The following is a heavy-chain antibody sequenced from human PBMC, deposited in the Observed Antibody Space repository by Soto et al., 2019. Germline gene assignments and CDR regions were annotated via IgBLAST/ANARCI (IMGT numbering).Heavy chain of an antibody. D-gene: IGHD3-9*01. V-gene: IGHV4-59*08. CDR2: IYYRGNT. J-gene: IGHJ4*02. CDR3: ARHPGYYDILTGYSTYYFDY. CDR1: GGSISSYY. Sequence: SETLSLTCTVSGGSISSYYWSWIRQPPGKGLEWIGYIYYRGNTNYNPSLKSRVTISLDTSKNQFSLKLSSVTAADTAVYYCARHPGYYDILTGYSTYYFDYWGQGILVTVSS.